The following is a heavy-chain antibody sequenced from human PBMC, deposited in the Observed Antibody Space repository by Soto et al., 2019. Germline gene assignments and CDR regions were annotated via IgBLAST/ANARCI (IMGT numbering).Heavy chain of an antibody. V-gene: IGHV1-8*01. CDR3: ARAGYSSGCTSTGFDY. CDR2: MNPNSGNT. J-gene: IGHJ4*02. D-gene: IGHD6-19*01. Sequence: QVQLVQSGAEVKKPGASVKVSCKASGYTFTSYDINWVRQATGQGLEWMGWMNPNSGNTGYAQKFQGRVTMTRNTSISTAYMELSSLRSEDTAVYYCARAGYSSGCTSTGFDYWGQGTLVTVSS. CDR1: GYTFTSYD.